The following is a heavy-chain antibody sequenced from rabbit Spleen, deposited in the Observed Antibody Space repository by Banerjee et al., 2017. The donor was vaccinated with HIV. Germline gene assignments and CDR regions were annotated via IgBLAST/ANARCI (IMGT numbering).Heavy chain of an antibody. Sequence: QSLVESGGGLVQPEGSLTLTCKASGFDFSSGCDMCWVRQAPGKGLEWIACIVTTSGSTYYASWVNGRFTISKTSSTTVTLQMTSLTAADTATYFCARNYVNAFDPWGQGTLVTVS. CDR1: GFDFSSGCD. CDR2: IVTTSGST. CDR3: ARNYVNAFDP. D-gene: IGHD1-1*01. J-gene: IGHJ2*01. V-gene: IGHV1S40*01.